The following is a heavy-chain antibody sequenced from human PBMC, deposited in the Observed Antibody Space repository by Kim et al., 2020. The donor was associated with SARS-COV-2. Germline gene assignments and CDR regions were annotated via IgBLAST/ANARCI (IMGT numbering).Heavy chain of an antibody. V-gene: IGHV3-73*01. CDR3: ARVNPIAGGWYDAFDI. D-gene: IGHD6-19*01. Sequence: GGSLRLSCAASGFTLSGSTVHWVRQASGKGLEWVGRIRSKANSYATAYAASEKNRFTISRDDSKNTAYLQMNSLKTEDTAVYYCARVNPIAGGWYDAFDIWGQGTMVTVSS. CDR2: IRSKANSYAT. J-gene: IGHJ3*02. CDR1: GFTLSGST.